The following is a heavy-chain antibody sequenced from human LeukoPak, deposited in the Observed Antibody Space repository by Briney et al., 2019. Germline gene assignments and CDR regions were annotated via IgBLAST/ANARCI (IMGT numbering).Heavy chain of an antibody. V-gene: IGHV1-69*06. CDR3: ARVLGVVPAAMSYYGMDV. CDR2: IIPIFGTA. D-gene: IGHD2-2*01. Sequence: ASVTVPCKASGGTFSSYAISWVRQAPGQGLEWMGGIIPIFGTANYAQKFQGRVTITADKSTSTAYMELSSLRSEDTAVYYCARVLGVVPAAMSYYGMDVWGKGTTVTVSS. CDR1: GGTFSSYA. J-gene: IGHJ6*04.